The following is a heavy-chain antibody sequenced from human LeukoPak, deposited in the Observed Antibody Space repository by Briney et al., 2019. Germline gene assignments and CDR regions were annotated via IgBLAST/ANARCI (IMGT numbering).Heavy chain of an antibody. CDR2: INHSGST. J-gene: IGHJ5*02. Sequence: SETLSLTCAVYGGSFSGYYRSWIRQPPGKGLEWIGEINHSGSTNYNPSLKSRVTISVDTSKNQFSLKLSSVTAADTAVYYCARAPLYYDFWSGRRFDPWGQGTLVTVSS. CDR3: ARAPLYYDFWSGRRFDP. CDR1: GGSFSGYY. D-gene: IGHD3-3*01. V-gene: IGHV4-34*01.